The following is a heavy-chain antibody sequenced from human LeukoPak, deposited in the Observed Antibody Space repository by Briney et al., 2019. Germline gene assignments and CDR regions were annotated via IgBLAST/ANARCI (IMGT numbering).Heavy chain of an antibody. Sequence: GGSLRLSCAASGFTFSSYRMHWVRQAPGKGLVWVSRINSDGSSTSYADSVKGRFTISRDNAKNTLYLQMNSLRAEDTAVYYCARERGIAVAGSPNWFDPWGQGTLVTVSS. CDR3: ARERGIAVAGSPNWFDP. D-gene: IGHD6-19*01. J-gene: IGHJ5*02. CDR1: GFTFSSYR. CDR2: INSDGSST. V-gene: IGHV3-74*01.